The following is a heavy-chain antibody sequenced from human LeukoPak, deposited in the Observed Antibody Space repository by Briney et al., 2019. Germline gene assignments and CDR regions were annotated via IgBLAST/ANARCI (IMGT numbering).Heavy chain of an antibody. J-gene: IGHJ4*02. CDR2: IYYSGST. D-gene: IGHD3-10*01. CDR3: ARDHRSGSYSWGLDY. Sequence: PSETLSLTCTVSGGSISTSSYYWGWIRQPPGKGLECIGNIYYSGSTYYNPSLKSRVTISVDTSKNQFSLKLSSVTAADTAVYYCARDHRSGSYSWGLDYWGQGTLVTVSS. CDR1: GGSISTSSYY. V-gene: IGHV4-39*07.